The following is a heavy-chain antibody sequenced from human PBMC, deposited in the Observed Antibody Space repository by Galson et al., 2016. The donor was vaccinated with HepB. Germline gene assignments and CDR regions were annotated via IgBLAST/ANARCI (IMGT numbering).Heavy chain of an antibody. V-gene: IGHV4-39*01. CDR2: IQYSGNT. D-gene: IGHD3-16*02. J-gene: IGHJ3*02. CDR1: GGSISSHPYY. Sequence: SETLSLTCTVSGGSISSHPYYWGWVRQSPGKALEWIGSIQYSGNTYYNPALSSRVTIFIDTSKNQISLTLTSVTAADTALYSCARNFVQGINPGFDIWGRGTMVTVSS. CDR3: ARNFVQGINPGFDI.